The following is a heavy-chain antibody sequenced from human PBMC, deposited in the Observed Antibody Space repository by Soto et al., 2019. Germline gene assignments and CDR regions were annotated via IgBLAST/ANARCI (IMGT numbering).Heavy chain of an antibody. CDR2: SSATGAGT. J-gene: IGHJ4*02. CDR3: AKDRRAGGNYGFYSDF. CDR1: GCTFRSYG. V-gene: IGHV3-23*01. Sequence: EVQLLESGGGLVQPGGSLRLSCAACGCTFRSYGMTWVRQAPGKGLEWVSFSSATGAGTYYADSVKGRFTISRDNSKNTLYLQMTSLRADDTAVYYCAKDRRAGGNYGFYSDFWGQAALVIVSS. D-gene: IGHD1-7*01.